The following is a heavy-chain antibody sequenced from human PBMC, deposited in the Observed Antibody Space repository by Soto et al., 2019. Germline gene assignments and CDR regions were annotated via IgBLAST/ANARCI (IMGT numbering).Heavy chain of an antibody. CDR1: GFTFSSYG. CDR2: ISYDGSNT. CDR3: AKEGGLSGSYYISSSYYFDD. Sequence: GGSLRLSCVASGFTFSSYGMHWVRQAPGKGLEWVAIISYDGSNTYYADSVKGRFTISRDNFKNTLYLQMNSLRAEDTSVYYCAKEGGLSGSYYISSSYYFDDWVQGTLVTVSS. D-gene: IGHD1-26*01. J-gene: IGHJ4*02. V-gene: IGHV3-30*18.